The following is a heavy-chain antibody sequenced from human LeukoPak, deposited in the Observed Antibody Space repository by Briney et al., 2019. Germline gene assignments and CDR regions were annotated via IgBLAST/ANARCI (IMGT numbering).Heavy chain of an antibody. J-gene: IGHJ4*02. Sequence: GGSLRLSCAASGFTFSSYAMHWVRQAPGKGLEWVAVISYDGSNKYYADSVKGRFTISRDNSKNTLYLQMNSLRAEDTAVYYCARAFVPSKWSITGIDYWGQGTLVTVSS. CDR2: ISYDGSNK. CDR1: GFTFSSYA. D-gene: IGHD1-14*01. V-gene: IGHV3-30-3*01. CDR3: ARAFVPSKWSITGIDY.